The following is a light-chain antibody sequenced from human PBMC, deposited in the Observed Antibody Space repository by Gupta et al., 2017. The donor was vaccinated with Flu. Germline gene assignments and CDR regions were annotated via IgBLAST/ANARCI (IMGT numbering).Light chain of an antibody. V-gene: IGKV1-27*01. J-gene: IGKJ4*01. CDR2: SAS. Sequence: GDRVTITCRASQGIFNYVAWYQVHPGKAPRVLIYSASTLQSGVPSRFTGSGSGTDFTLTITSLQPEDVATYYCQKYDRAPLSFGGGTKVAIK. CDR3: QKYDRAPLS. CDR1: QGIFNY.